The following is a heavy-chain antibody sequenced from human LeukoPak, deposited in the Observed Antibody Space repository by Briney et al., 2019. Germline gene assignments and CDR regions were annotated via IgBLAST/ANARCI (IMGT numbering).Heavy chain of an antibody. Sequence: GGSLRLSCAASGFTFSDYYMSWIRRAPGKGLEWVSYISSSGSTIYYADSVKGRFTISRDNAKNSLYLQMNSLRAEDTAVYYCARGGIVVVVAAIYNYWGQGTLVTVSS. CDR1: GFTFSDYY. CDR2: ISSSGSTI. CDR3: ARGGIVVVVAAIYNY. D-gene: IGHD2-15*01. V-gene: IGHV3-11*04. J-gene: IGHJ4*02.